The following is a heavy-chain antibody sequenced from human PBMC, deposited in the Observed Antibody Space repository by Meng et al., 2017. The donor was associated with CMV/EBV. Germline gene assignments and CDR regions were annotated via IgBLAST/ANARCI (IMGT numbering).Heavy chain of an antibody. CDR2: ISSSSSYI. D-gene: IGHD2-8*01. CDR1: GFTFSSYS. J-gene: IGHJ4*02. V-gene: IGHV3-21*01. CDR3: ARYEGRRSFDY. Sequence: GESLKISCAASGFTFSSYSMNWVRQAPGKGLEWVSSISSSSSYIYYADSVKGRFTISRDNAKNSLYLQMNSLRAEGTAVYYCARYEGRRSFDYWGQGTLVTVSS.